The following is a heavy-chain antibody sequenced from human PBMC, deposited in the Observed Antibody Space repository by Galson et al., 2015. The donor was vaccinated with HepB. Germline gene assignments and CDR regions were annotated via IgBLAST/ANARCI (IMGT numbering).Heavy chain of an antibody. D-gene: IGHD2-15*01. CDR3: ARRVVRYYFDY. J-gene: IGHJ4*02. CDR1: GSSFPNYW. Sequence: QSGAEVKKPGESLKISCKGSGSSFPNYWIGWVRQMPGKGLEWMGIIYPGDSDTRYSPSFQGQVTISADKSISTAYLQRSSLKASDTAMYYCARRVVRYYFDYWGQGTLVTVSS. CDR2: IYPGDSDT. V-gene: IGHV5-51*01.